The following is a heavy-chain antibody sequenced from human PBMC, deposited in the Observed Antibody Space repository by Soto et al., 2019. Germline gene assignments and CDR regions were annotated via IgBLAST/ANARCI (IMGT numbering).Heavy chain of an antibody. V-gene: IGHV3-30*18. CDR1: GFTFNNNG. J-gene: IGHJ4*02. Sequence: QVQLVESGGGVVQPGRSLRLSCAASGFTFNNNGMHWGRQAPGKGLAWVAIISYDGSNKYYADSVKGRFNISRDNSKNTLYLQMNSLRAEDTAVYYCAKGGAGAYYYDSSGYHIDYWGQGTLVTVSS. CDR3: AKGGAGAYYYDSSGYHIDY. D-gene: IGHD3-22*01. CDR2: ISYDGSNK.